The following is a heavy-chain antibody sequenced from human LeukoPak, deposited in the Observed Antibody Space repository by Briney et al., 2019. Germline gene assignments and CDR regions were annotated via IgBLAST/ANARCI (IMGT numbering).Heavy chain of an antibody. D-gene: IGHD2-2*02. CDR3: ARDRAYTTSDY. Sequence: GGSLRLSCAASRFTFSGSWMTWVRQAPGKGPEWVANINQDGGVKGYLDSVQGRFTISRDNAKNSLYLQMNSLRAEDTAIYFCARDRAYTTSDYWGQGTLVTVSS. CDR2: INQDGGVK. J-gene: IGHJ4*02. CDR1: RFTFSGSW. V-gene: IGHV3-7*01.